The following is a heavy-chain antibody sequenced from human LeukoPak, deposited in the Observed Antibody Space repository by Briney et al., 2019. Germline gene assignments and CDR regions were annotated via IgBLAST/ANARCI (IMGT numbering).Heavy chain of an antibody. CDR3: ARVLRSVVRGIIILYYFDY. V-gene: IGHV4-39*07. Sequence: SETLSLTCTVSGGSISSSSYYWGWIRQPPGKGLEWIGSIYYSGTTYYNPSLKSRVTISVDTSKNQFSLKLSSVTAADTAVYYCARVLRSVVRGIIILYYFDYWGQGTLVTVSS. D-gene: IGHD3-10*01. CDR2: IYYSGTT. J-gene: IGHJ4*02. CDR1: GGSISSSSYY.